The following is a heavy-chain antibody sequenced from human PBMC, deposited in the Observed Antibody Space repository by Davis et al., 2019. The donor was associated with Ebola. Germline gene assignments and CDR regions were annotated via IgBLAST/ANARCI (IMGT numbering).Heavy chain of an antibody. V-gene: IGHV3-53*01. J-gene: IGHJ6*02. Sequence: GESLKISCAASGFTVSSNYMSWVRQAPGKGLEWVSVIYSGGSTYYADSVKGRFTISRDNSKNTLYLQMNSLRAEDTAVYYCAREATYSSSAEGMDVWGQGTTVTVSS. CDR1: GFTVSSNY. D-gene: IGHD6-6*01. CDR2: IYSGGST. CDR3: AREATYSSSAEGMDV.